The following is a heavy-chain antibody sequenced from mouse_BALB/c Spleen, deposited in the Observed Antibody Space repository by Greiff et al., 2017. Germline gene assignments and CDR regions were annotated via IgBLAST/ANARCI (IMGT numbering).Heavy chain of an antibody. Sequence: ESGPGLVKPSQSLSLTCSVTGYSITSGYYWNWIRQFPGNKLEWMGYISYDGSNNYNPSLKNRISITRDTSKNQFFLKLNSVTTEDTATYYCARETYGSSPWFAYWGQGTLVTVSA. CDR3: ARETYGSSPWFAY. D-gene: IGHD1-1*01. J-gene: IGHJ3*01. CDR2: ISYDGSN. CDR1: GYSITSGYY. V-gene: IGHV3-6*02.